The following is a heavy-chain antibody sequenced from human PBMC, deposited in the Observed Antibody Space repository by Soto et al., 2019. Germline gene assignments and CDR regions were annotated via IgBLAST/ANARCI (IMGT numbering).Heavy chain of an antibody. CDR1: GFTFSDFS. CDR3: VRDEPGGDHFWAGYLNLGYFQH. J-gene: IGHJ1*01. D-gene: IGHD3-3*02. V-gene: IGHV3-21*02. CDR2: ISTGSRYI. Sequence: EVQLVESGGGLINPGGSLRLSCEASGFTFSDFSMNWVRQAPGKGLEWVSSISTGSRYIYYGDSLKGRFTTSRDDPRNSLHLPVVSPRAEETAISYCVRDEPGGDHFWAGYLNLGYFQHWGQGALVTVSS.